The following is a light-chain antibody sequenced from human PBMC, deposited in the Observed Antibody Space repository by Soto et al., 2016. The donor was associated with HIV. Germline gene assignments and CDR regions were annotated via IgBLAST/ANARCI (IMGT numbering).Light chain of an antibody. Sequence: DIQMTQSPSSLSASVGDRVTITCRASQGIRNSLAWYQQIPGKAPKLLLYGASRLESGVPSRFSGSGSGTDYTLTITSLQPEDFATYYCQQFYNTPWTFGQGTKVEVK. CDR3: QQFYNTPWT. V-gene: IGKV1-NL1*01. CDR1: QGIRNS. J-gene: IGKJ1*01. CDR2: GAS.